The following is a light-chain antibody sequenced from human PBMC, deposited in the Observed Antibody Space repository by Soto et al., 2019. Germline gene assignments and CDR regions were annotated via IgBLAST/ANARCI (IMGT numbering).Light chain of an antibody. V-gene: IGLV2-14*01. CDR2: DVS. Sequence: QSVLTQPASVSGSPGQSITISCTGTSSDVGGYNYVSWYQQHPGKAPKLMISDVSNRPSGVSIRFSGSKSGNTASLTISGLQAEDEADYYCNSYSSSTTPYLFGTGTKVTVL. CDR1: SSDVGGYNY. J-gene: IGLJ1*01. CDR3: NSYSSSTTPYL.